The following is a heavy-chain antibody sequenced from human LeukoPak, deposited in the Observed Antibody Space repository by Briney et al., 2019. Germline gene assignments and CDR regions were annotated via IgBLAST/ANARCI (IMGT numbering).Heavy chain of an antibody. V-gene: IGHV3-21*01. CDR2: ITGNSRYI. CDR1: GFTLSNHN. J-gene: IGHJ4*02. D-gene: IGHD1-26*01. Sequence: GGSLRLSCAASGFTLSNHNMNWVRQAPGKGLEWVSSITGNSRYIYYADSVKGRFTISRDNAKNSLYLQMNSLRAEDTAVYYCATPVTGSYPYSFDYWGQGTLVTVSS. CDR3: ATPVTGSYPYSFDY.